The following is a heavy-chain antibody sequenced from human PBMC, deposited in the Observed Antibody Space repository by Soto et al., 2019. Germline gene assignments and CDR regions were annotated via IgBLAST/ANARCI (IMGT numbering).Heavy chain of an antibody. CDR2: INGGNGDT. D-gene: IGHD2-2*01. CDR1: GYTFSGYA. J-gene: IGHJ4*02. V-gene: IGHV1-3*01. CDR3: ARGYCSSTSCQYYFDY. Sequence: ASVKVSCKASGYTFSGYAIHWVRQAPGQRFEWMGWINGGNGDTKYSQKFQGRVTITRDTSASTSYMELTSLGSEDTAIYHCARGYCSSTSCQYYFDYWGQGTLVTVSA.